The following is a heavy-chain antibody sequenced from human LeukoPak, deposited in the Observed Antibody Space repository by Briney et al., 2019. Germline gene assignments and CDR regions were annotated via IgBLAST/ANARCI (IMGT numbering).Heavy chain of an antibody. CDR3: ARGLSGYASSLGY. J-gene: IGHJ4*02. V-gene: IGHV3-74*01. CDR1: GFTVSSYW. CDR2: INSDGSST. D-gene: IGHD6-6*01. Sequence: GGSLRLSCAASGFTVSSYWMHWVRQAPGKGLVWVSRINSDGSSTSYADSVRGRFSISRDNAKNTLYLQMNSLRAEDTAVYYCARGLSGYASSLGYWGQGTLVTVSA.